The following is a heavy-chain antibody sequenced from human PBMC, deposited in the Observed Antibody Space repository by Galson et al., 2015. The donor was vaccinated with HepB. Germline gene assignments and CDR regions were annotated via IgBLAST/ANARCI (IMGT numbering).Heavy chain of an antibody. CDR1: GFTFSSYS. Sequence: SLRLSCAASGFTFSSYSMNWVRQAPGKGLEWVSYISGSSSTIYYADSVKGRFTISRDNAKNSLYLQMNSLRAEDTAVYYCAREHYHDSSGYYNAFDIWGQGTMVTVSS. J-gene: IGHJ3*02. D-gene: IGHD3-22*01. V-gene: IGHV3-48*01. CDR3: AREHYHDSSGYYNAFDI. CDR2: ISGSSSTI.